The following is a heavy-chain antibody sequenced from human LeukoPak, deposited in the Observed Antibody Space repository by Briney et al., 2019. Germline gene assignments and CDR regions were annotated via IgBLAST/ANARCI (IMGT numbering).Heavy chain of an antibody. D-gene: IGHD5-24*01. Sequence: PGGSLRLSCAASGFTFSNYWMSWVRQAPGKGLEWVANMKQDGSEIYYADSVKGRFTIARDNVKNSLYLQMNNLRAEDTAVYYCAKREGYSIFDYWGQGTLVTVSS. CDR3: AKREGYSIFDY. J-gene: IGHJ4*02. CDR2: MKQDGSEI. V-gene: IGHV3-7*03. CDR1: GFTFSNYW.